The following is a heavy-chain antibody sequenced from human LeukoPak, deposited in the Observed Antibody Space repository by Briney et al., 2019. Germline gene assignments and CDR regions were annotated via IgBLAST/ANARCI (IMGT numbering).Heavy chain of an antibody. Sequence: SETLSLTCTVSGYSISSGYYWGWIRQPPGKGLEWIGSIYHSGSTYYNPSLKSRVTISVDTSKNQFSLKLSSVTAADTAVHYCARGVSIAADAFDIWGQGTMVTVSS. V-gene: IGHV4-38-2*02. CDR3: ARGVSIAADAFDI. J-gene: IGHJ3*02. D-gene: IGHD6-25*01. CDR1: GYSISSGYY. CDR2: IYHSGST.